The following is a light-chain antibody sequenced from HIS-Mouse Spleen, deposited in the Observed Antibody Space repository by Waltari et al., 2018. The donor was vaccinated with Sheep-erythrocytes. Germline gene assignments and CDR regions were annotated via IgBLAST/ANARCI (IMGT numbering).Light chain of an antibody. CDR3: CSYAGSYNHV. J-gene: IGLJ1*01. V-gene: IGLV2-8*01. CDR2: DVS. Sequence: QSALTQPPSASGSPGQSVTISCTGTSSDVGGYNYVPCYQQHPGKAPKLMIYDVSKRPSGVPDRFSGSKSGNTASLTISGLQAEDEADYYCCSYAGSYNHVFATGTKVTVL. CDR1: SSDVGGYNY.